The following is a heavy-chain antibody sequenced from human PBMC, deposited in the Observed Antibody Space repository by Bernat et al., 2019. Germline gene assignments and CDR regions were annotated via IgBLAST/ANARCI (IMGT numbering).Heavy chain of an antibody. CDR3: AKHISGSDWKYDY. Sequence: EVQLLESGGGLVQPGGSLRLSCAASGFTFSSYAMSWVRQAPGKGLEWVAAISGSGDSTFYADSVKGRFTISRDNSKNTLYLQMNSLRAEDTAVYYCAKHISGSDWKYDYWGQGTLVTVSS. CDR1: GFTFSSYA. V-gene: IGHV3-23*01. D-gene: IGHD1-7*01. CDR2: ISGSGDST. J-gene: IGHJ4*02.